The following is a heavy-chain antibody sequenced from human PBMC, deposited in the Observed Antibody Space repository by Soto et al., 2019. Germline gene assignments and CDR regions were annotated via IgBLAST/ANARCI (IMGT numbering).Heavy chain of an antibody. J-gene: IGHJ5*02. CDR3: ARGIHNYDFWSGYL. Sequence: QVQLVQSGAEVKKPGSSVKVSCKASGGTFSSYAISWVRQAPGQGLEWMGGIIPIFGTANYAHKFQGRVTITADESTSTAYKELSSLRAEDTAVYYGARGIHNYDFWSGYLWGQGTLVTVSS. CDR2: IIPIFGTA. CDR1: GGTFSSYA. D-gene: IGHD3-3*01. V-gene: IGHV1-69*01.